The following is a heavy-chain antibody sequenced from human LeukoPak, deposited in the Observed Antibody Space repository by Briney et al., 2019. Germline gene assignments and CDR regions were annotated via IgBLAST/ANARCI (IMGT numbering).Heavy chain of an antibody. Sequence: PSETLSLTCTVSGDSVSSGSYYWSCIRQPPGKGLEWIGYIYYSGSTNYNPSLKSRVTISVDTSKNQFSLKLSSVTAADTAVYYCAREWVSGSYFRYFDYWGQGTLVTVSS. CDR3: AREWVSGSYFRYFDY. CDR1: GDSVSSGSYY. V-gene: IGHV4-61*01. J-gene: IGHJ4*02. CDR2: IYYSGST. D-gene: IGHD1-26*01.